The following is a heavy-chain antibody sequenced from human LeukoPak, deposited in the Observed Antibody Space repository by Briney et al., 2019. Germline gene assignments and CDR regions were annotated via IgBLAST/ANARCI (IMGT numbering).Heavy chain of an antibody. CDR3: ARDLAYYGSGKQNY. CDR2: INSGGST. CDR1: GFTVSSNH. D-gene: IGHD3-10*01. V-gene: IGHV3-66*01. Sequence: SGGSLRLSCAASGFTVSSNHMSWVRRAPGKGLEWVSVINSGGSTYYADSVKARFTISRDNSKNTLYLQMNSLRAEDTAVYYCARDLAYYGSGKQNYWGQGTLVTVSS. J-gene: IGHJ4*02.